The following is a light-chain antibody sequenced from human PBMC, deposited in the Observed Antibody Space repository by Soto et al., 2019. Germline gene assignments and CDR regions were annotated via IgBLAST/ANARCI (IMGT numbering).Light chain of an antibody. CDR3: QVWDSSSDQRV. V-gene: IGLV3-21*01. CDR1: NIGSKT. J-gene: IGLJ3*02. Sequence: SYELAQPPSVSVAPGETARITCDGDNIGSKTVHWYQHKPGQAPLLVIYYENDRPSGIPERFSGSNSGNTATLILSRVEAGAEADYYCQVWDSSSDQRVFGGGTKLTVL. CDR2: YEN.